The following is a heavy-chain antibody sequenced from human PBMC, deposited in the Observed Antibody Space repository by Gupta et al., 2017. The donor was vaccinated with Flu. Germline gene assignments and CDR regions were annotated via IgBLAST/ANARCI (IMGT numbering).Heavy chain of an antibody. J-gene: IGHJ3*02. Sequence: FTGYYMHCVRQAPGQGLEWMGRINPNSGGTNYAQKFQGRVTMTRDTSISTAYMELSRLRSDDTAVYYCARGSNWPNDAFDIWGQGTMVTVSS. CDR1: FTGYY. V-gene: IGHV1-2*06. D-gene: IGHD6-13*01. CDR2: INPNSGGT. CDR3: ARGSNWPNDAFDI.